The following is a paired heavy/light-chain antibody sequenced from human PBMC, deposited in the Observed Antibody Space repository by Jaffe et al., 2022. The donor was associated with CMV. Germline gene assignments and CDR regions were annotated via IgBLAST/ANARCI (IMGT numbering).Light chain of an antibody. CDR1: QDIRSD. CDR3: LQYNSYPLT. Sequence: DIQMTQSPSSLSASVGDTVTITCRASQDIRSDLGWYQQKPGKAPKRLIYAASSLQGGVPSRFSGSGSGTEFTLTISSLQPEDFATYYCLQYNSYPLTFGGGTKVEIK. CDR2: AAS. V-gene: IGKV1-17*01. J-gene: IGKJ4*01.
Heavy chain of an antibody. V-gene: IGHV4-39*01. CDR1: GNSIRSRSYY. CDR3: ARHFYQTEAYSYGYGLDY. D-gene: IGHD5-18*01. J-gene: IGHJ4*02. CDR2: IYYSGKT. Sequence: QLQLQESGPGLVKTSETLSLTCTVSGNSIRSRSYYWGWIRQPPGKGLEWIGSIYYSGKTYYNASLKSRITISVDTSKNQFSLKLSSVTAADTAVYYCARHFYQTEAYSYGYGLDYWGQGILVIVSS.